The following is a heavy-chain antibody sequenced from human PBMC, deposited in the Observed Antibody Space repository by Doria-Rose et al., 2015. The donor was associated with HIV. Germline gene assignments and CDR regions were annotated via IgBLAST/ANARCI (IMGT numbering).Heavy chain of an antibody. CDR3: ARIKSSRWYHKYYFDF. CDR2: IFSDDER. V-gene: IGHV2-26*01. J-gene: IGHJ4*02. Sequence: SGPVLVKPTETLTLTCTVSGVSLSSPGMGVSWIRQPPANALEWPANIFSDDERSYKTSLKSRLTISRGTSKSQVVLTMTDMDPVDTATYYCARIKSSRWYHKYYFDFWGQGTLVIVSA. D-gene: IGHD6-13*01. CDR1: GVSLSSPGMG.